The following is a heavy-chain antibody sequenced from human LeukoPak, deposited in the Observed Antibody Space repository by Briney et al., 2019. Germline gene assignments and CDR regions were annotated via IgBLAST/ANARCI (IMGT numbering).Heavy chain of an antibody. D-gene: IGHD3-3*01. CDR1: GYTFTGYY. CDR2: INPNSGGT. CDR3: ARFLAYAYWFDP. V-gene: IGHV1-2*02. J-gene: IGHJ5*02. Sequence: VASVKVSCKASGYTFTGYYMHWVRQAPGQGLEWMGWINPNSGGTNYAQKLQGRVTMTTDTSTSTAYMELRSLRSDDTAVYYCARFLAYAYWFDPWGQGTLVTVSS.